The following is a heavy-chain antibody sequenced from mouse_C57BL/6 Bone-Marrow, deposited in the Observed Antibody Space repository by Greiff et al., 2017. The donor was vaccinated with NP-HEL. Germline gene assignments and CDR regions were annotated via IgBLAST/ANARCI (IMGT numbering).Heavy chain of an antibody. CDR3: ARSAYGNYGY. Sequence: QVHVKQSGAELARPGASVKLSCKASGYTFTSYGISWVKQRTGQGLEWIGEIYPRSGNTYYNEKFKGKATLTADKSSSTAYMELRSLTSEDSAVYFCARSAYGNYGYWGQGTTLTVSS. CDR1: GYTFTSYG. V-gene: IGHV1-81*01. CDR2: IYPRSGNT. J-gene: IGHJ2*01. D-gene: IGHD2-1*01.